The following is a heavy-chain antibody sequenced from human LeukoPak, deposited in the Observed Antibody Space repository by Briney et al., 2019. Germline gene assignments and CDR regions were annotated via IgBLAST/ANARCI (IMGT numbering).Heavy chain of an antibody. Sequence: GESLKISCKGSGYSFTNYWIGWVRQMPGKGLEWMGFIYPGDSETKYSPSFQGQVTISADKSISTAYLQWSSLRASDTAMYYCARLVGSNSNPLGMDVWGQGTTVTVSS. D-gene: IGHD3-10*01. J-gene: IGHJ6*02. CDR3: ARLVGSNSNPLGMDV. V-gene: IGHV5-51*01. CDR1: GYSFTNYW. CDR2: IYPGDSET.